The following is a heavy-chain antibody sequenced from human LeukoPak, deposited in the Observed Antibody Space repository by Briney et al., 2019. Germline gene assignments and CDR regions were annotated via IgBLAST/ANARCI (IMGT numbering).Heavy chain of an antibody. Sequence: SQTLSLTCAVSGGSISSGCYSWSWIRQPPGKGLEWIGYIYHSGSTYYNPSLKSRVTISVDRSKNQFSLKLSSVTAADTAVYYCARGGGWDPGFPYGMDVGGKGPTVTVSS. CDR1: GGSISSGCYS. V-gene: IGHV4-30-2*01. CDR2: IYHSGST. CDR3: ARGGGWDPGFPYGMDV. D-gene: IGHD1-26*01. J-gene: IGHJ6*04.